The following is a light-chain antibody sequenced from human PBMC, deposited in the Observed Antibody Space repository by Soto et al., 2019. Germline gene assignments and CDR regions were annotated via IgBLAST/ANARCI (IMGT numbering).Light chain of an antibody. CDR1: TEAVTSGYY. V-gene: IGLV7-43*01. J-gene: IGLJ2*01. CDR2: STN. Sequence: QAVVTQEPSLTVSPGGTVTLTCATSTEAVTSGYYPNWFQQKPGQAPRALIYSTNNKYSWTPARFSGSLLGGKAALTLSGVQPEDEADYYCLLYYGGQLGVFGGGTKLTVL. CDR3: LLYYGGQLGV.